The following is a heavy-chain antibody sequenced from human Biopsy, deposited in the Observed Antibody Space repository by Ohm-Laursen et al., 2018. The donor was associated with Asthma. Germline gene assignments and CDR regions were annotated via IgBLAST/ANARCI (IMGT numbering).Heavy chain of an antibody. CDR1: GYSLTDLS. D-gene: IGHD4-17*01. J-gene: IGHJ4*02. CDR2: HDHEEGGT. Sequence: ASVKVSCKLSGYSLTDLSTHWVRQAPGQGLEWMGGHDHEEGGTVNARRFQGRVTMTEDTSTDTAYMELSSLSSDDTAVYYCASDFPKDYVRYNFQFWGQGTLVTVSS. V-gene: IGHV1-24*01. CDR3: ASDFPKDYVRYNFQF.